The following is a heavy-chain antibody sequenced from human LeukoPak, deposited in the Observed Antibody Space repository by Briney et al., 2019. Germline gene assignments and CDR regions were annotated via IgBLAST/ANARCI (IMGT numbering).Heavy chain of an antibody. J-gene: IGHJ4*02. V-gene: IGHV3-7*05. Sequence: GGSLRLSCAASGFTFRRYWMSWVRQAPGKGLEWVANIKQDGSEKYYVDSVKGRFTISRENAKNSLYLQMNSLRAEDTAVYYGATANWNYYNYWGQGTLVTVSS. D-gene: IGHD1-20*01. CDR3: ATANWNYYNY. CDR2: IKQDGSEK. CDR1: GFTFRRYW.